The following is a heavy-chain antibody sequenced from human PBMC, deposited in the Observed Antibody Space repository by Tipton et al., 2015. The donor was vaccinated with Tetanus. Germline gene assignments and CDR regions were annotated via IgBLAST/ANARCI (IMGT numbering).Heavy chain of an antibody. J-gene: IGHJ4*02. CDR1: GGSISSYY. D-gene: IGHD6-13*01. CDR2: IYTSGST. V-gene: IGHV4-4*07. Sequence: TLSLTCTVSGGSISSYYWSWIRQPAGKGLEWIGRIYTSGSTNYNPSLKSRVTMSVDTSKNQFSLKLSSVTAADTAVYYCAREDLEATYSSSWDSNYFDYWGQGTLVTVSS. CDR3: AREDLEATYSSSWDSNYFDY.